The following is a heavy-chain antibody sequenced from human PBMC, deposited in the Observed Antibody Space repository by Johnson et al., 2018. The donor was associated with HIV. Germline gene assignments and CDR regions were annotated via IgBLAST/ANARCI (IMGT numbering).Heavy chain of an antibody. CDR2: IRCGGSNI. CDR1: GFTFSNYA. V-gene: IGHV3-30*04. J-gene: IGHJ3*02. Sequence: QVQLVESGGDVVQPGGSLRLSCAASGFTFSNYAMHWVRQAPGKGLEWVAYIRCGGSNIYYADSVKGRFTISRDNSKNTLYLQMNSLRAEDTAVYYCARATGYSSFDIWGQGTMVTVSS. D-gene: IGHD1-26*01. CDR3: ARATGYSSFDI.